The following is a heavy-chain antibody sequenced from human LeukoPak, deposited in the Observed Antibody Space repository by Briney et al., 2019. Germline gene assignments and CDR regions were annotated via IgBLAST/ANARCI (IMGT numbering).Heavy chain of an antibody. CDR2: IYYSGST. J-gene: IGHJ5*02. D-gene: IGHD3-10*01. V-gene: IGHV4-59*08. CDR3: ARQEWFGELRLDP. CDR1: GGSISSYY. Sequence: SETLSLTCTVSGGSISSYYWSWIRQPPGKGLEWIGYIYYSGSTNYNPSLKSRVTISVDTSKNQFSLKLSSVTAADTAVYYCARQEWFGELRLDPWGPGTLVTVSS.